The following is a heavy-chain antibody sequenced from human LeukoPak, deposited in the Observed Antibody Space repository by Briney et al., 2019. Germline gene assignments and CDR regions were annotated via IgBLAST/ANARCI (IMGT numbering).Heavy chain of an antibody. D-gene: IGHD1-26*01. CDR3: AGARMSGSYSPFDY. CDR2: ISAYNGNT. CDR1: GYTFTSYG. V-gene: IGHV1-18*01. Sequence: ASVKVSCKASGYTFTSYGISWVRQAPGQGLEWMGWISAYNGNTNYAQKLQGRVTMTTDTSTSTAYMELRSLRSDDTAVYYCAGARMSGSYSPFDYWGQGTLVTVSS. J-gene: IGHJ4*02.